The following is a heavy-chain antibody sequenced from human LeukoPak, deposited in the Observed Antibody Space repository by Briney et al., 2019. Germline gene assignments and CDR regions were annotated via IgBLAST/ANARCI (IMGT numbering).Heavy chain of an antibody. D-gene: IGHD4-17*01. V-gene: IGHV1-2*02. CDR1: GYTFTGYY. CDR3: ARAGLRSYYYYYYMDV. CDR2: INPNSGGT. Sequence: VASVKVSCKASGYTFTGYYMHWVRQAPGQGLEWMGWINPNSGGTNYAQKFQGRVTMTRDTSISTAYMELSRLRSDDTAVYYCARAGLRSYYYYYYMDVWGKGTTVTVSS. J-gene: IGHJ6*03.